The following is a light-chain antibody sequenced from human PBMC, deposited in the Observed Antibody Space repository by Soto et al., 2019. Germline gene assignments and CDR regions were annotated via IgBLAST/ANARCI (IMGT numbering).Light chain of an antibody. Sequence: EIVLTQSPGTLSLSPGERATLSCRASQSVSSSYLAWYQQKPGQAPRLLIYGASSRATGIPDRFSGSGSGTDFTLTISRLEPKDFAVYYCQQYGSSPPRTFGQGTKLEIK. J-gene: IGKJ2*01. V-gene: IGKV3-20*01. CDR1: QSVSSSY. CDR2: GAS. CDR3: QQYGSSPPRT.